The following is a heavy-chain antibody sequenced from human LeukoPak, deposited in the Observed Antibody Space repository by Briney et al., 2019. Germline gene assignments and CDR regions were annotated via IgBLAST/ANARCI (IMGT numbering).Heavy chain of an antibody. CDR1: GFTFDDYA. D-gene: IGHD3-16*01. CDR2: ISWNSGSI. Sequence: PGGSLRLSCAASGFTFDDYAMHWVRQAPGKGLEWVSGISWNSGSIGYADSVKGRFTISRDNAKNSLYLQMNSLRAEDTALYYCAKDRGGGLYYYGMDVWGQGTTVTVSS. V-gene: IGHV3-9*01. CDR3: AKDRGGGLYYYGMDV. J-gene: IGHJ6*02.